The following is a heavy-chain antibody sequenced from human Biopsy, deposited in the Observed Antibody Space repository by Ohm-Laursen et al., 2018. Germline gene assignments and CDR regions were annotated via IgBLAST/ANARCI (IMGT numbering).Heavy chain of an antibody. D-gene: IGHD1-26*01. J-gene: IGHJ4*02. CDR3: ARGPHSGSHSYFDY. CDR1: GGTFINYA. Sequence: SVKVSCNASGGTFINYATSWVRQAPGQGLEWMVGIIPMFGTANYAQMFQGRVTISADESTSTSYMALSSLTSKDTAIYYVARGPHSGSHSYFDYWGRGTLVTVSS. CDR2: IIPMFGTA. V-gene: IGHV1-69*13.